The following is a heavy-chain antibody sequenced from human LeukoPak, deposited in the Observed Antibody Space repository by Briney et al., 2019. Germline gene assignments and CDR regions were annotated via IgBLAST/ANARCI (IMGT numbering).Heavy chain of an antibody. CDR3: ARDLGIMAMVGVVDY. D-gene: IGHD5-18*01. CDR1: GFTFSNFG. J-gene: IGHJ4*02. Sequence: QPGRSLRLSCAASGFTFSNFGMHWVRQAPGKGLEWVAVIWYDGSNKYYADSVKGRFTISRDNSKNTLYLQMNSLRAEDTAVYYCARDLGIMAMVGVVDYWGQGTLVTVSS. CDR2: IWYDGSNK. V-gene: IGHV3-33*01.